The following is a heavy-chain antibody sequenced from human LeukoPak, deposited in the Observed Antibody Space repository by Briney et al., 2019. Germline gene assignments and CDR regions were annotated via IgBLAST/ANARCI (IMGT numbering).Heavy chain of an antibody. Sequence: GASVKVSCKASGYTLTTYGISWVRQAPGQGLEWMGWISAYNGNTNYAQKLQGRVAITTDTSTSTAYMELRSLRSDDTAVYYCARGYSYGPDGFDYWGQGTLVTVSS. CDR3: ARGYSYGPDGFDY. V-gene: IGHV1-18*01. CDR2: ISAYNGNT. J-gene: IGHJ4*02. CDR1: GYTLTTYG. D-gene: IGHD5-18*01.